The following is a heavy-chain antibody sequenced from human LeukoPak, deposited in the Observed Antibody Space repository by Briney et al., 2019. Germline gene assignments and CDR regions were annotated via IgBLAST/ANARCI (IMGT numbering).Heavy chain of an antibody. Sequence: GGSLRLSCAASGFTFSSYAMHWVRQAPGKGLEYVSAISSNGGSTYYADSVKGRFTTSRDNSKNTLYLQMSSLRAEDTAVYYCVKGEGSGYYWFDPWGQGTLVTVSS. J-gene: IGHJ5*02. V-gene: IGHV3-64D*09. CDR2: ISSNGGST. D-gene: IGHD5-12*01. CDR1: GFTFSSYA. CDR3: VKGEGSGYYWFDP.